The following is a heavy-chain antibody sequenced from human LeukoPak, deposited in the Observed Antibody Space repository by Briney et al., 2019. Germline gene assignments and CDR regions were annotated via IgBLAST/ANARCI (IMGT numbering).Heavy chain of an antibody. CDR2: INHSGGT. Sequence: SETLSLTCAVYGGSFSGYYWSWIRQPPGKGLEWIGEINHSGGTNYNPSLKSRVTISVDTSKNQFSLKLSSVTAADTAVYYCARRRIAARLPFDYWGQGTLVTVSS. D-gene: IGHD6-6*01. J-gene: IGHJ4*02. CDR3: ARRRIAARLPFDY. CDR1: GGSFSGYY. V-gene: IGHV4-34*01.